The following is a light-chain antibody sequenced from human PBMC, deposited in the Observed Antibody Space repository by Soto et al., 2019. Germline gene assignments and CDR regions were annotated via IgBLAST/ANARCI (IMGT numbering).Light chain of an antibody. CDR2: DAS. Sequence: EIVLTQSPGTLSFSPGERATLSCRASQSVSSSYLAWYQQKPGQAPRLLIYDASNRATGIPARFSGSGSGTDFTLTISSLQPEDFAVYYCQQDYNLPWTFGQGTKVDIK. J-gene: IGKJ1*01. CDR3: QQDYNLPWT. V-gene: IGKV3D-7*01. CDR1: QSVSSSY.